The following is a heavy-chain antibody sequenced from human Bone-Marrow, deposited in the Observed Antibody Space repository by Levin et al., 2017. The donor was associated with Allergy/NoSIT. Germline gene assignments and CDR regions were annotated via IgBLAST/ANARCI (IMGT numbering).Heavy chain of an antibody. D-gene: IGHD3-10*01. CDR2: IYHSGST. J-gene: IGHJ6*03. CDR3: ARTGVTMVRGVRGYDYDYMDG. CDR1: GGSISSSNW. V-gene: IGHV4-4*02. Sequence: SETLSLTCAVSGGSISSSNWWSWVRQPPGTGLEWIGEIYHSGSTNYNPSLKSRVTISVDKSKNQFSLKLSSVTAADTAVYYCARTGVTMVRGVRGYDYDYMDGWGKGTTVTVSS.